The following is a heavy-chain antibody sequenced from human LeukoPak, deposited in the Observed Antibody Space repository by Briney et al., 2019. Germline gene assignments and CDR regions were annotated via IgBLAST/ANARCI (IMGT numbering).Heavy chain of an antibody. Sequence: PGGSLRLSCAASGFTFSSYEMNWVPQAPGKGLEWVSYISNSGGAIYYADSVKGRFTISRDNAKNSLYLQMNSLRAEDTAVYYCARDWRGYSDLWGRGTLVTVSS. V-gene: IGHV3-48*03. J-gene: IGHJ2*01. CDR1: GFTFSSYE. CDR3: ARDWRGYSDL. CDR2: ISNSGGAI. D-gene: IGHD3-3*01.